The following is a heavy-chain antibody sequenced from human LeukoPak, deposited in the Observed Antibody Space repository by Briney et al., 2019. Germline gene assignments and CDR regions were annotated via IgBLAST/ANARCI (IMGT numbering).Heavy chain of an antibody. CDR2: MNPNSGNT. CDR1: GYTFTSYD. J-gene: IGHJ3*02. CDR3: ARDLVDTAMVHDAFDI. V-gene: IGHV1-8*01. Sequence: ASVKVSCKASGYTFTSYDINWVRQATGQGLEWMGWMNPNSGNTGYAQKFQGRVTMTTDTSTSTAYMELRSLRSDDTAVYYCARDLVDTAMVHDAFDIWGQGTMVTVSS. D-gene: IGHD5-18*01.